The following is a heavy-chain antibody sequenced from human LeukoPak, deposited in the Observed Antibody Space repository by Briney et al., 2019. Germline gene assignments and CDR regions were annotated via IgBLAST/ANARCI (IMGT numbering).Heavy chain of an antibody. D-gene: IGHD5-18*01. CDR1: GGSISSGAYS. CDR3: ARGGHVDTAMAIDY. Sequence: SETLSLTCAVSGGSISSGAYSWSWIRQPPGKGLEWIGYICHSGSTYYNPSLKSRVTISVDRSKNQFSLKLSSVTAADTAVYYCARGGHVDTAMAIDYWGQGTLVTVSS. V-gene: IGHV4-30-2*01. CDR2: ICHSGST. J-gene: IGHJ4*02.